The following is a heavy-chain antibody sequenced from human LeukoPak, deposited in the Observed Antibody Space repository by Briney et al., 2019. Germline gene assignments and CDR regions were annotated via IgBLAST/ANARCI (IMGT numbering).Heavy chain of an antibody. Sequence: SETLSLTCAVYGGSFSGYYWSWIRQPPGKGLEWIGEINHSGSTNYNPSLKSRVTISVDTSKNQLSLKLSSVTAADTAVYYCARESYYYGSNWFDPWGQGTLVTVSS. D-gene: IGHD3-10*01. CDR2: INHSGST. J-gene: IGHJ5*02. CDR3: ARESYYYGSNWFDP. CDR1: GGSFSGYY. V-gene: IGHV4-34*01.